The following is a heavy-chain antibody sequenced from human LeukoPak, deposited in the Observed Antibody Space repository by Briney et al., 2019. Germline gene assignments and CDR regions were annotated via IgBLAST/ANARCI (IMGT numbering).Heavy chain of an antibody. J-gene: IGHJ4*02. D-gene: IGHD5-12*01. CDR2: IGGSGGFIT. V-gene: IGHV3-23*01. Sequence: GGSLRLSCAASGFTFSSHGMNWVRQTPGKGLEGVSGIGGSGGFITYYADSVKGRFTVSRDNPKNTLYLQMDSLRADDTAIYYCTRDLGWLHYADWGQGTLVTVSS. CDR3: TRDLGWLHYAD. CDR1: GFTFSSHG.